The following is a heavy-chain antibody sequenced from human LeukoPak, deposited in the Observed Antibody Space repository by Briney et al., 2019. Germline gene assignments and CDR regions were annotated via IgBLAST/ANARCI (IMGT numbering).Heavy chain of an antibody. CDR3: ASYGDFGY. D-gene: IGHD4-17*01. CDR1: GYTFTSYS. Sequence: ASVKVSCKASGYTFTSYSMHWVRQAPGQGFEWMGWINPNSGDTNYAQKFQGRVTMTSDTSISTAYMELSSLRSGDTAVYYCASYGDFGYWGQGTLVTVSS. V-gene: IGHV1-2*02. CDR2: INPNSGDT. J-gene: IGHJ4*02.